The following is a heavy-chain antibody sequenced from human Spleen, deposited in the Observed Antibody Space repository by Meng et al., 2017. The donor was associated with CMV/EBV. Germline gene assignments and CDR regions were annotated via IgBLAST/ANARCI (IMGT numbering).Heavy chain of an antibody. V-gene: IGHV4-31*03. J-gene: IGHJ4*02. CDR1: GGSISSGGYY. Sequence: CTGSGGSISSGGYYWSWIRQHPGKGLEWIGYIYYSGSTYYNPSLKSRVTISVDTSKNQFSLKLSSVTAADTAVYYCARERRDGYNFDYWGQGTLVTVSS. CDR3: ARERRDGYNFDY. CDR2: IYYSGST. D-gene: IGHD5-24*01.